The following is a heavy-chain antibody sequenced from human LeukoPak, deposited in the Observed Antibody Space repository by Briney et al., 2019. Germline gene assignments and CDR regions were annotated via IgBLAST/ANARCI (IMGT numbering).Heavy chain of an antibody. CDR1: GGTFSSHA. V-gene: IGHV1-69*05. J-gene: IGHJ4*02. CDR2: IIPIFGTA. D-gene: IGHD3-22*01. Sequence: ASVKVSCKASGGTFSSHAISWVRQAPGQGLEWMGRIIPIFGTANYAQKFQGRVTITTDESTSTAYMELSSLRSEDTAVYYCARDRRYYDSSGYYYFDYWGQGTLVTVSS. CDR3: ARDRRYYDSSGYYYFDY.